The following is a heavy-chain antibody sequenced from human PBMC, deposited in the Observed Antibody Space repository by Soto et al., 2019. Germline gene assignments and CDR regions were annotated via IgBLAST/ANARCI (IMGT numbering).Heavy chain of an antibody. CDR1: GFTFSSYN. V-gene: IGHV3-21*02. J-gene: IGHJ4*02. CDR3: ARPSYYYDSSGNFDY. D-gene: IGHD3-22*01. Sequence: EVQLVESGGGLVKPGGSLRLSCAASGFTFSSYNMNWVRQAPGKGLEWVSSISSSSSYIYYADSVKGRFTISRDNAKNSLYLQMNSLSAEDTAVYYGARPSYYYDSSGNFDYWGQGTLVTVSS. CDR2: ISSSSSYI.